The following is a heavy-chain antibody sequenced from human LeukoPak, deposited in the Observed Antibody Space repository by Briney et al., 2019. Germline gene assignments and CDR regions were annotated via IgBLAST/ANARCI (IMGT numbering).Heavy chain of an antibody. D-gene: IGHD3-10*01. CDR1: GFTFSSYG. CDR2: IRYDGSNK. Sequence: GGSLRLSCAASGFTFSSYGMHWVRQAPGKGQEWVAFIRYDGSNKYYSDSVKGRFTISRDNSKNTLYLQMNSLRAEDTAVYYCAKDNGPDFYGSGSYYNGLDYWGQGTLVTVSS. CDR3: AKDNGPDFYGSGSYYNGLDY. V-gene: IGHV3-30*02. J-gene: IGHJ4*02.